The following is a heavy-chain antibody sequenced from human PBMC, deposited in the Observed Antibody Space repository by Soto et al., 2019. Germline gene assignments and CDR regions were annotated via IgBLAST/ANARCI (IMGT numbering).Heavy chain of an antibody. CDR2: IFHDGTA. V-gene: IGHV4-4*02. D-gene: IGHD3-22*01. CDR3: ARDRRRNYYDSSGYWGGYYYYGMDV. CDR1: GVSLTSGNW. J-gene: IGHJ6*02. Sequence: PSETLSLTCAVSGVSLTSGNWWTWVRQSPQRGLEYIGEIFHDGTANYYPSLKSRVTMSVDTSKNQFSLKLSSVTAADTAVYYCARDRRRNYYDSSGYWGGYYYYGMDVWGQGTTVTVSS.